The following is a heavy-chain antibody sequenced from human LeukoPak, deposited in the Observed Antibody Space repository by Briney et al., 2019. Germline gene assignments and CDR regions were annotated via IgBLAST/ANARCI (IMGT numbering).Heavy chain of an antibody. D-gene: IGHD3-10*01. J-gene: IGHJ6*02. CDR3: ARDYYGMAGMDV. Sequence: SETLSLTCTVSGGSISSGGYYWSWIRQHPGKGLEWIGYIYSSGSTYYNPSLKSRVTISVDTSKNQFSLKLSSVTAADTAVYYCARDYYGMAGMDVWGQGTTVTVSS. V-gene: IGHV4-31*03. CDR2: IYSSGST. CDR1: GGSISSGGYY.